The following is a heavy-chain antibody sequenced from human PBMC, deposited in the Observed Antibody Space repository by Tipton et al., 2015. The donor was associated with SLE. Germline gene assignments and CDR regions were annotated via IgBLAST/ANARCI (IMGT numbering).Heavy chain of an antibody. J-gene: IGHJ4*02. CDR2: IYKGGDT. Sequence: GSLRLSCAASGFTFTNYAMSWVRQAPGKGLEWVSVIYKGGDTYYLDSVKGRFTISRENSKNTLYLQMNSLRAEDTAVYYCAKDRGWNAFHWGLETLVTLSS. V-gene: IGHV3-23*03. CDR1: GFTFTNYA. CDR3: AKDRGWNAFH. D-gene: IGHD1-1*01.